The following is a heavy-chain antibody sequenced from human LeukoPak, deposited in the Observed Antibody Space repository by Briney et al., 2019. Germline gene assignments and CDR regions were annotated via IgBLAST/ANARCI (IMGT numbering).Heavy chain of an antibody. CDR3: AKASIAGAIGVLDY. V-gene: IGHV3-7*01. CDR1: GFTFNNYW. J-gene: IGHJ4*02. D-gene: IGHD1-26*01. Sequence: GGSLRLSRAAFGFTFNNYWMSWVRQAPGKGLGWVANINQDGSGKHYVDSVKGRFTISRDNAKNSLYLQMNSLRAEDTAVYFCAKASIAGAIGVLDYWGQGTLVTVSS. CDR2: INQDGSGK.